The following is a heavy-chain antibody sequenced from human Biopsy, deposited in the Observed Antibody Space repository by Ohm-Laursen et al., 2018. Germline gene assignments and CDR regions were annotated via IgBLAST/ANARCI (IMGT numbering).Heavy chain of an antibody. Sequence: SSLRLSCAASGFTFDDYGMHWVRQPPGKGLEWVSGISGSSNNIIYADSVRGRFTISRDNAKSSLYLEMNSLRSEDTAFYYCTKRRTAVRPFDSWGHGTLVTVSS. V-gene: IGHV3-9*01. D-gene: IGHD6-25*01. J-gene: IGHJ4*01. CDR1: GFTFDDYG. CDR3: TKRRTAVRPFDS. CDR2: ISGSSNNI.